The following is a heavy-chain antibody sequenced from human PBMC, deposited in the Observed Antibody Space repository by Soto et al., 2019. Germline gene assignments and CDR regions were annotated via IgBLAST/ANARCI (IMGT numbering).Heavy chain of an antibody. CDR2: ISVYNGNT. J-gene: IGHJ6*02. Sequence: QVQLAQSGVEVKKPGASVKVSCKAFGYTFTRNGISWVRQAPGQGLEWMGWISVYNGNTNYAQKFQGRVTMTTDTSTSTAYMELRSLRSDDTAVYYCARDEIAVADDSYYGMDVWGQGTTVTVSS. CDR1: GYTFTRNG. V-gene: IGHV1-18*01. D-gene: IGHD6-19*01. CDR3: ARDEIAVADDSYYGMDV.